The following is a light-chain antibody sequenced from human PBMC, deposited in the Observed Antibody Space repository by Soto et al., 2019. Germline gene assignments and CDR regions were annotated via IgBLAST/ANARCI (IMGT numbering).Light chain of an antibody. CDR1: QSVSSSF. CDR2: GAS. Sequence: EIVLTQSPGTLSLSPGERATLSCRASQSVSSSFLAWYQQKPGQAPRLLIYGASSRATGIPDRFSGSGSGSDFTLTNSRLEPEDVALYYCQQYGSSPLTFGGGTKAEIK. J-gene: IGKJ4*01. CDR3: QQYGSSPLT. V-gene: IGKV3-20*01.